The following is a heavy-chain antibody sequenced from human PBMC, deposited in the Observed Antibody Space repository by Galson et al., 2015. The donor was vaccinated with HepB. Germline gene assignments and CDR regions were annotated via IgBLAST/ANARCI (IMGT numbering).Heavy chain of an antibody. Sequence: SLRLSCAASGFTFSDYYMSWIRQAPGKGLEWVSYISSSSSYTNYADSVKGRFTISRDNSKNTLYLQMSSLRAEDTAAYYCVKGGRGSYYGDYWAREPWSPSPQ. CDR1: GFTFSDYY. CDR2: ISSSSSYT. V-gene: IGHV3-11*06. D-gene: IGHD1-26*01. CDR3: VKGGRGSYYGDY. J-gene: IGHJ4*02.